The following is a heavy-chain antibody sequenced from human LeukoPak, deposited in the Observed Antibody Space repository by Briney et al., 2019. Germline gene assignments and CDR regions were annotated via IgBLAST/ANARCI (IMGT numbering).Heavy chain of an antibody. Sequence: ASVKVSCKASGYTFTSYGISWVRQAPGQGLEWMGWMSAYNGNTNYAQKLQGRVTMTTDTSTSTAYMELSRLRSDDTAVYYCARGYLWFGESPYYYMDVWGKGTTVTVSS. D-gene: IGHD3-10*01. CDR2: MSAYNGNT. J-gene: IGHJ6*03. CDR1: GYTFTSYG. V-gene: IGHV1-18*01. CDR3: ARGYLWFGESPYYYMDV.